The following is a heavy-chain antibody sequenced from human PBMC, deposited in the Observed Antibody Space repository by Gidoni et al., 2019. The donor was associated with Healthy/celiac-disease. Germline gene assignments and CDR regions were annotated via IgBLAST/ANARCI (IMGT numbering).Heavy chain of an antibody. V-gene: IGHV3-7*03. J-gene: IGHJ4*02. CDR2: IKQDRSEK. CDR1: GFTFSSYW. D-gene: IGHD3-22*01. Sequence: EVHLVESGGGLVQPGGSLRLSCAASGFTFSSYWMSWVRQAPGEALEWVANIKQDRSEKYYVDSVKGRFTISRDNAKNSLYLQMNSLRAEDTAVYYCARPVRYYYDSSGYYVWGQGTLVTVSS. CDR3: ARPVRYYYDSSGYYV.